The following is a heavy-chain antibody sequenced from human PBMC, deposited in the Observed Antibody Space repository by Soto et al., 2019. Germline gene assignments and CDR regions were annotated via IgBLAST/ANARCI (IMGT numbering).Heavy chain of an antibody. CDR1: VVTCVNHA. V-gene: IGHV3-23*01. Sequence: GRLLRVWWAASVVTCVNHARRCVLQAPGKGLEWVSAISAGGDSAYYADSVKGLFTISRDNSDNTLYLQMNSLRAEDTAVYYCAKVRSAWFFDYWGQGTLVTVPS. CDR3: AKVRSAWFFDY. J-gene: IGHJ4*02. CDR2: ISAGGDSA. D-gene: IGHD6-19*01.